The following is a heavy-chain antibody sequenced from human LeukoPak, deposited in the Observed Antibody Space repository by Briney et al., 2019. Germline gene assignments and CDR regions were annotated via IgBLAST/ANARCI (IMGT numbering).Heavy chain of an antibody. J-gene: IGHJ4*02. D-gene: IGHD3-10*01. CDR1: GGTFSSYA. CDR2: IIPIFGTA. V-gene: IGHV1-69*13. Sequence: EASVKVSCKASGGTFSSYAISWVRQAPGQGLEWMGGIIPIFGTANYAQKFQGRVTITADESTSTAYMELSSLRSEDTAVYYCARDRYYYGSGSYHCMFYFDYWGQGTLVTVSS. CDR3: ARDRYYYGSGSYHCMFYFDY.